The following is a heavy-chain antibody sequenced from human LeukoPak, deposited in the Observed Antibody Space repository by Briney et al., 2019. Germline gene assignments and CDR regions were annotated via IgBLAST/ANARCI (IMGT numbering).Heavy chain of an antibody. CDR3: ASDGYSYGYGFDY. CDR1: GYTFTSYD. Sequence: ASVKVSCKASGYTFTSYDINWVRQATGQGLEWMGWMNPNSGNTGYAQKFQGGVTMTRNTSISTAYMELSSLRSEDTAVYYCASDGYSYGYGFDYWGQGTLVTVSS. J-gene: IGHJ4*02. V-gene: IGHV1-8*01. D-gene: IGHD5-18*01. CDR2: MNPNSGNT.